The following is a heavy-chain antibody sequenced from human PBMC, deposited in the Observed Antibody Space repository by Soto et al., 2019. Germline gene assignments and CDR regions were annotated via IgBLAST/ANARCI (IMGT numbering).Heavy chain of an antibody. CDR2: INHSGST. Sequence: PSETLSLTCAVYGGSFSGYYWSWIRQPPGKGLEWIGEINHSGSTNYNPSLKSRVTISVDTSKNQFSLNLSSVTAADTAVYYCASSQGSSSYNWFDPWGQGTLVTVSS. D-gene: IGHD6-6*01. CDR1: GGSFSGYY. J-gene: IGHJ5*02. V-gene: IGHV4-34*01. CDR3: ASSQGSSSYNWFDP.